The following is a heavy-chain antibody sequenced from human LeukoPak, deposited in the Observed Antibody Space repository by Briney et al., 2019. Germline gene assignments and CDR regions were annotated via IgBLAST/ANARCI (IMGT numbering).Heavy chain of an antibody. Sequence: SETLSLTCTVSGGSISSYYWTWIRQPPGKGLEWIGRIYTSGSTNYNPSLKSRVTMSVDTSKNQFSLKLSSVTAADTAVYYCARLDCSSTSCYSWGQGTLVTVSS. CDR2: IYTSGST. V-gene: IGHV4-4*07. CDR1: GGSISSYY. D-gene: IGHD2-2*02. CDR3: ARLDCSSTSCYS. J-gene: IGHJ4*02.